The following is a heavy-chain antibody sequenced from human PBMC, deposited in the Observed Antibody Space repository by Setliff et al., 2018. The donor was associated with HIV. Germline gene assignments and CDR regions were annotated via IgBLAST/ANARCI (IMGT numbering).Heavy chain of an antibody. CDR2: IGSDESST. J-gene: IGHJ4*02. D-gene: IGHD1-26*01. Sequence: LRLSCAASGFTFSSYWMHWVRQAPGKGLVWVSRIGSDESSTTYADSVKGRFTISRDNAKNTLYLQMNSLRVEDTAVYYCARGSFPSSGSYLFDYWGQGTLVTVSS. CDR1: GFTFSSYW. CDR3: ARGSFPSSGSYLFDY. V-gene: IGHV3-74*01.